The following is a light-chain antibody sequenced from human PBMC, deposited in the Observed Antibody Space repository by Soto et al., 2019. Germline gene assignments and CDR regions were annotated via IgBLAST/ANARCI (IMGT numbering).Light chain of an antibody. Sequence: EIVLTQSPAILSMSPGERATLSCRASQSVSSYFAWYQQKPGQAPRLLIYDASNRATGVPARFIGSGSGTDSTLNISSLESEDFAVYSCQKRRYWPVTSRPGTKV. V-gene: IGKV3-11*01. J-gene: IGKJ1*01. CDR1: QSVSSY. CDR3: QKRRYWPVT. CDR2: DAS.